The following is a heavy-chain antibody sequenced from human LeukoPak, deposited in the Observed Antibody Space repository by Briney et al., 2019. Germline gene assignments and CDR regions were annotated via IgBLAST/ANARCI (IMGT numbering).Heavy chain of an antibody. CDR3: ARGIVGATTGKFDY. CDR1: GGSISSYY. CDR2: IYYSGST. V-gene: IGHV4-59*06. J-gene: IGHJ4*02. D-gene: IGHD1-26*01. Sequence: SETLSLTCTVSGGSISSYYWSWIRQHPGRGLEWIGYIYYSGSTYYNPSLKSRVTVSVDTSKNQFSLKLSSVTAADTAVYYCARGIVGATTGKFDYWGQGTLVTVSS.